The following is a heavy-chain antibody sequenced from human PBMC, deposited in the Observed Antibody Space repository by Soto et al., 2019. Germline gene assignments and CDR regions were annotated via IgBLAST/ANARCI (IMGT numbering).Heavy chain of an antibody. CDR3: AKGGSGWYANYFDY. V-gene: IGHV3-23*01. J-gene: IGHJ4*02. D-gene: IGHD6-19*01. CDR2: ISGNTGST. Sequence: EVQLLECGGGLVQPGGSLRLSCAASGFTFTSYAMSWVRQTPGKGLEWVSAISGNTGSTFYADSVKGRFTISRDNSKNTLYLQMNSLRAEDTAVYYCAKGGSGWYANYFDYWGQGTLVTVSS. CDR1: GFTFTSYA.